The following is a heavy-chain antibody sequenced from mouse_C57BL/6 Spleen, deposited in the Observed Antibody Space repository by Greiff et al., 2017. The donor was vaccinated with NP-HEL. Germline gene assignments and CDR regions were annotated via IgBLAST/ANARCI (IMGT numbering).Heavy chain of an antibody. J-gene: IGHJ4*01. Sequence: QVQLQQSGAELVKPGASVKLSCKASGYTFTEYTIHWVKQRSGQGLEWIGWFYPGSGSIKYNEKFKDKATLTADKSSSTVYMELSRLTSEDSAVYFCAGHGFYYDYFYYYAMDYWGQGTSVTVSS. D-gene: IGHD2-4*01. CDR1: GYTFTEYT. V-gene: IGHV1-62-2*01. CDR2: FYPGSGSI. CDR3: AGHGFYYDYFYYYAMDY.